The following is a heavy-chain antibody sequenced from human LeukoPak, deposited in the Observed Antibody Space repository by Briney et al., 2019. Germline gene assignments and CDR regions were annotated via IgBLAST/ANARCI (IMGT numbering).Heavy chain of an antibody. CDR3: ALGTINKDYYFGMDV. Sequence: GGSLRLSCAASGFTFSDYYMTWLRQAPGKGLEWLSYISNSGSTVFYADSIKGRFTVSRDNAKRSLYLQIESLRDGDTAVYHCALGTINKDYYFGMDVWGQGTTVTVSS. V-gene: IGHV3-11*01. CDR2: ISNSGSTV. D-gene: IGHD2-8*01. CDR1: GFTFSDYY. J-gene: IGHJ6*02.